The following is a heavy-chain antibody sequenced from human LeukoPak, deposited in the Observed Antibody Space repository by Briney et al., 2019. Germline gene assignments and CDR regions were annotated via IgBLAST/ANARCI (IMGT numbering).Heavy chain of an antibody. Sequence: SGGSLRLSCAASGFTFSSYTMNWVRQAPGKGLEWVSSISSSSNYTYYADAVKGRFTISRDNAKNSLYLQMNSLRAEDTAVYYCARLTAAAENWFDPWGQGTLVTVSS. CDR3: ARLTAAAENWFDP. CDR2: ISSSSNYT. J-gene: IGHJ5*02. V-gene: IGHV3-21*01. D-gene: IGHD6-13*01. CDR1: GFTFSSYT.